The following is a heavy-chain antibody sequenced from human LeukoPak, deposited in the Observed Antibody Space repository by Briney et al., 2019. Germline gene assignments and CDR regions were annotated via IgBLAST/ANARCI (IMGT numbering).Heavy chain of an antibody. CDR2: IRSKAYGGTT. D-gene: IGHD6-19*01. Sequence: GGSLRLSCSASGFTFGEYAMNWVRQAPGKGLEWVGFIRSKAYGGTTEYAASVKGRFTISRDDSNSIAFLQMNSLKTEDTAVYYCTNVLQWLPFDYWGQGTLVTVSS. CDR3: TNVLQWLPFDY. V-gene: IGHV3-49*04. J-gene: IGHJ4*02. CDR1: GFTFGEYA.